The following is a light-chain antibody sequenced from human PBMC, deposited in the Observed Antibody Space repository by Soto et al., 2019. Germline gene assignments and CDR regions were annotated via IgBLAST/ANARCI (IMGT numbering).Light chain of an antibody. J-gene: IGKJ1*01. CDR1: QSISNW. CDR3: QQYNSS. V-gene: IGKV1-5*03. Sequence: TQMTQSPSTLSASVGDRVTITCRASQSISNWLAWYQQKPGKVPKLLIYKASSLESGVPSRFSGSGSGTEFTLTISSLQPDDFATYYCQQYNSSFGQGTKVDIK. CDR2: KAS.